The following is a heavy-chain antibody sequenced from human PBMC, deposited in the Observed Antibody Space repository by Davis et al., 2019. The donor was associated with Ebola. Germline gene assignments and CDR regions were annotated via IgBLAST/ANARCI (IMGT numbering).Heavy chain of an antibody. CDR2: IYYSGST. J-gene: IGHJ6*04. D-gene: IGHD3-3*01. V-gene: IGHV4-39*01. CDR1: GGSISSSSYY. CDR3: ARQMRDFWSGYPRYYGMDV. Sequence: SETLSLTCTVSGGSISSSSYYWGWIRQPPGKGLEWIGSIYYSGSTYYNPSLKSRVTISVDTSKNQFSLKLSSVTAADTAVYYCARQMRDFWSGYPRYYGMDVWGKGTTVTVSA.